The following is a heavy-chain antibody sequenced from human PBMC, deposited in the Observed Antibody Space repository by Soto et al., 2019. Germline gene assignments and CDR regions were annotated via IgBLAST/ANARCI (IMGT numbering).Heavy chain of an antibody. Sequence: QVQLVQSGAEVKKPGSSVKVSCKASGGTFSSYAISWVRQAPGQGLEWMGGIIPIFGTANYAQKFQGRVTITADKSTSTAYMEVSSLRSEDTAVYYCASHFRESSGSSPMYYWGQGTLVTVSS. CDR1: GGTFSSYA. J-gene: IGHJ4*02. V-gene: IGHV1-69*06. D-gene: IGHD1-26*01. CDR2: IIPIFGTA. CDR3: ASHFRESSGSSPMYY.